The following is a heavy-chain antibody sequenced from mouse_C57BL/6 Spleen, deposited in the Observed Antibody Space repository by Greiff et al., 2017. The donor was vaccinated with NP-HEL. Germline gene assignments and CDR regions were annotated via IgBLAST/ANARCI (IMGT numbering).Heavy chain of an antibody. CDR1: GYTFTEYT. V-gene: IGHV1-62-2*01. CDR2: FYPGSGSI. CDR3: ARHGRGPIYDGYAWFAY. D-gene: IGHD2-3*01. Sequence: QVQLKQSGAELVKPGASVKLSCKASGYTFTEYTIHWVKQRSGQGLEWIGWFYPGSGSIKYNEKFKDKATLTADKSSSTVYMELSRSTSEDSAVYFCARHGRGPIYDGYAWFAYWGQGTLVTVSA. J-gene: IGHJ3*01.